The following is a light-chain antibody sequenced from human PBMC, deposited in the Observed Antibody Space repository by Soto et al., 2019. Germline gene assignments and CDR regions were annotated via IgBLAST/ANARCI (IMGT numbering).Light chain of an antibody. CDR2: DAS. J-gene: IGKJ3*01. Sequence: EIVLTQFPGILYLSPGDRATLSCRASQTISSGVLAWYQQKVGQAPRLLIYDASNRATGVPDRFSGSGSGTDFSLTISRLEPKDFAVYHCQQYGTSPLTFGPGTKVDVK. CDR3: QQYGTSPLT. V-gene: IGKV3-20*01. CDR1: QTISSGV.